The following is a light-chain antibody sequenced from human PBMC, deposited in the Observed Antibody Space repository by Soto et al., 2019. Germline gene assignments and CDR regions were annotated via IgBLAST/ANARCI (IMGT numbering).Light chain of an antibody. CDR1: SSDIGAFNF. CDR3: SSFTSASTRI. CDR2: GVT. V-gene: IGLV2-14*03. J-gene: IGLJ1*01. Sequence: QSALTQPASVSGSAEQSITISFTGTSSDIGAFNFVSWYQQHPGTAPKVLIYGVTNRPSGVAYRFSGSKSGNTASLIISGLQPEYEADYYCSSFTSASTRIFGTGTKVTVL.